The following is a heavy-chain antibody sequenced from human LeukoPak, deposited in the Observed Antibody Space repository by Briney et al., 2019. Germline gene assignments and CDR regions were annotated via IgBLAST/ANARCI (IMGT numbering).Heavy chain of an antibody. J-gene: IGHJ4*02. CDR2: IKQDGSEE. Sequence: GGSLRLSCAASGFTFSSYNMNWVRQAPGKGLEWVANIKQDGSEEYYVDSVKGRFTISRDNAKNSLFLQLNSLRAEDTAVYYCASGSYSSGWPFDYWGQGTLVTVSS. CDR1: GFTFSSYN. D-gene: IGHD6-19*01. CDR3: ASGSYSSGWPFDY. V-gene: IGHV3-7*03.